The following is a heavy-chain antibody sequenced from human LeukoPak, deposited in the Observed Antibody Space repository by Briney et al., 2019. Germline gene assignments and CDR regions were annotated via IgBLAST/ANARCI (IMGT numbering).Heavy chain of an antibody. CDR3: ARELYTDQLWGRGEGLDC. CDR2: INPNTGVT. Sequence: ASVKVSCTASGYTFIAYYVHWGRQAPGEGLERMGWINPNTGVTNYAHNCQSRVTTTTHTSMTTVYLELSRLRSDDTAVYFCARELYTDQLWGRGEGLDCWGQGTLVTVSS. V-gene: IGHV1-2*02. CDR1: GYTFIAYY. J-gene: IGHJ4*02. D-gene: IGHD3-16*01.